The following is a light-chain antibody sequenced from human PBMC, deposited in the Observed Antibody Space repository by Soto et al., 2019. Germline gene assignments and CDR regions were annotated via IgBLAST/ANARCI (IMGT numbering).Light chain of an antibody. CDR1: QSVNSN. CDR3: QQYNNWPPP. J-gene: IGKJ4*01. V-gene: IGKV3-15*01. Sequence: EIVMTQSPATLSVSPGERATLSCRASQSVNSNLAWYQQKPGQAPRLLIYAASTRATGVPARFSGSGSGTEFTLTISSLQSEDFAVYYCQQYNNWPPPFGGGTKVEIK. CDR2: AAS.